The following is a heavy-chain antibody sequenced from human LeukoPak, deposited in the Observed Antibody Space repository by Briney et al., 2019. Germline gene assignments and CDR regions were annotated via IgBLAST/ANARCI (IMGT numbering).Heavy chain of an antibody. CDR1: GFTFSSYG. D-gene: IGHD1-14*01. Sequence: GGSLRLSCAASGFTFSSYGMHWVRQAPGKGLEWVAFIRYDGSNKYYADSVKGRFTISRDNSKNTLYLQMNSLRAEDTAVYYCARGTLNIPGEHGAFDYWGQGTLVTVSS. J-gene: IGHJ4*02. V-gene: IGHV3-30*02. CDR2: IRYDGSNK. CDR3: ARGTLNIPGEHGAFDY.